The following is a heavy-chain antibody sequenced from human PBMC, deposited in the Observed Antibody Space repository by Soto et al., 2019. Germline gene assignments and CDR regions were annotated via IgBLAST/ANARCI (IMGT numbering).Heavy chain of an antibody. CDR2: IYYSGST. J-gene: IGHJ6*02. CDR1: GGSISSYY. CDR3: ARDRGGRKGTYYYYYGMDV. D-gene: IGHD1-26*01. V-gene: IGHV4-59*01. Sequence: PSETLFLTCTVSGGSISSYYWSWIRQPPGKGLEWIGYIYYSGSTNYNPSLKSRVTISVDTSKNQFSLKLSSVTAADTAVYYCARDRGGRKGTYYYYYGMDVWGQGTTVTVSS.